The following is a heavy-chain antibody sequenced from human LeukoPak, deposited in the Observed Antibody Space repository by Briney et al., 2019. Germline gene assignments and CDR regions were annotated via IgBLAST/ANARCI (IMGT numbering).Heavy chain of an antibody. CDR3: AKEAVVGATTSLSIHYFDY. J-gene: IGHJ4*02. CDR2: IRYDGSNK. Sequence: PGGSLRLSCAASGFTFSSYGMHWVRQAPGKGLEWVAFIRYDGSNKYYADSVKGRFTISRDNSKDTLYLQMNSLRAEDTAVYYCAKEAVVGATTSLSIHYFDYWGQGTLVTVSS. D-gene: IGHD1-26*01. CDR1: GFTFSSYG. V-gene: IGHV3-30*02.